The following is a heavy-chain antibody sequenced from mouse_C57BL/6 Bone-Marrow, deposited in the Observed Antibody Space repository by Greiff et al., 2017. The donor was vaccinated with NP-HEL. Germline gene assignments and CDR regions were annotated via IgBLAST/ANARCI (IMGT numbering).Heavy chain of an antibody. Sequence: EVQLQQSGAELVRPGASVKLSCTVSGFNIKDDYMHWVKQRPEQGLEWIGWIDPENGDTEYASKFKGKATITADTSSHPAYLQLSSLTSEDTAVYYCTTGGSSPSAMDYWGQGTSVTVSS. J-gene: IGHJ4*01. V-gene: IGHV14-4*01. CDR2: IDPENGDT. D-gene: IGHD1-1*01. CDR3: TTGGSSPSAMDY. CDR1: GFNIKDDY.